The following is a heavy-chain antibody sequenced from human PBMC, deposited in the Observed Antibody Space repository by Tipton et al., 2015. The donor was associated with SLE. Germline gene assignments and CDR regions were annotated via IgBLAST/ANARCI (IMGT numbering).Heavy chain of an antibody. Sequence: TLSLTCSVSGVSITNYHSYWDWFRQTAGKGLEWIGRIYFPGRTYYNPSVTSRVTIALDTSKNEFSLEMTSVTTADTGVHYCARDFRAVAGRFFYYYMDVWGKGTTVTV. CDR1: GVSITNYHSY. CDR2: IYFPGRT. J-gene: IGHJ6*03. D-gene: IGHD6-13*01. CDR3: ARDFRAVAGRFFYYYMDV. V-gene: IGHV4-61*02.